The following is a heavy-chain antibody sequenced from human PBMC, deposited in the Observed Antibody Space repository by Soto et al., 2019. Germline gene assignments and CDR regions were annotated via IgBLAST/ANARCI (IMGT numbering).Heavy chain of an antibody. CDR1: GFTFSSYA. CDR2: INQDGSEI. J-gene: IGHJ4*02. Sequence: PGGSLRLSCAASGFTFSSYAMHWVRQAPGKGLEWVANINQDGSEINFVDSVKGRFTISRDNAKNLLYLQMNSLRVEDTAVYYCARDWSYSGFEDFWGQGTQVTVSS. V-gene: IGHV3-7*03. D-gene: IGHD5-12*01. CDR3: ARDWSYSGFEDF.